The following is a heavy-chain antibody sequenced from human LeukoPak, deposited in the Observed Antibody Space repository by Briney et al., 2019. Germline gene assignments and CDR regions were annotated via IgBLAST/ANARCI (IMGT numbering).Heavy chain of an antibody. CDR1: GYTFGSFW. CDR2: MVPSDSDT. CDR3: AREAVRLDAFDI. J-gene: IGHJ3*02. V-gene: IGHV5-51*01. D-gene: IGHD4-17*01. Sequence: GESLKISCEASGYTFGSFWIGWVRKMPGKGLEWMGIMVPSDSDTKYSPSFQGQVTISVDRSINTAYLEWNRLRASDTAMYYCAREAVRLDAFDIWGQGTMVTVSS.